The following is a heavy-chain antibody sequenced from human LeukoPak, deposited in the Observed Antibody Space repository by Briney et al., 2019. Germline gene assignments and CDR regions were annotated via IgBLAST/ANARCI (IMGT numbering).Heavy chain of an antibody. CDR1: GFTFSSYE. J-gene: IGHJ4*02. CDR3: ARKGSSCYYFDY. D-gene: IGHD6-13*01. CDR2: ISGSVSTK. V-gene: IGHV3-48*03. Sequence: GGSLRLSCAASGFTFSSYEMNWVRQAPGKGLEWVSYISGSVSTKYYADSVKGRFTIPRDNAKNSLYLQMNSLRAEDTAVYYCARKGSSCYYFDYWGQGTLVTVSS.